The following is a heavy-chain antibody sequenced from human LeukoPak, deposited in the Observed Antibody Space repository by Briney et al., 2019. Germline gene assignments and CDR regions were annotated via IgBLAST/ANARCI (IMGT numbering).Heavy chain of an antibody. Sequence: GGSLRLSCAVSGFIVNTYYMSWVRQAPGKGLEWVSIIYSDGSTYYADSVKGRFTISRDTSKNTLFLQMNSLRAEDTAVYYCARIYSGSHYSWGQGTLVTTSS. CDR1: GFIVNTYY. J-gene: IGHJ4*02. V-gene: IGHV3-53*01. CDR3: ARIYSGSHYS. D-gene: IGHD1-26*01. CDR2: IYSDGST.